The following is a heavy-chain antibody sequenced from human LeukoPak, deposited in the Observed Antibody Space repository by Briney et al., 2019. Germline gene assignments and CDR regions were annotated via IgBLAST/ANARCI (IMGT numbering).Heavy chain of an antibody. V-gene: IGHV4-59*08. CDR3: ARGHYDFAP. D-gene: IGHD3-16*01. J-gene: IGHJ5*02. CDR2: IYNSEAP. CDR1: GGSISGHY. Sequence: SETLSLTCSVSGGSISGHYWSWIRQPPGKGLEWIAYIYNSEAPNYNPSLNARVTMSLDMSKNQFSLRLSSVTAADTAVYYCARGHYDFAPWGQGTLVTVSS.